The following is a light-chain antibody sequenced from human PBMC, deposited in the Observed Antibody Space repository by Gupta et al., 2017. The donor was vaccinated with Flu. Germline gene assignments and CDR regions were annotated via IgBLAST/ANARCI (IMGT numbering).Light chain of an antibody. J-gene: IGLJ2*01. CDR1: SSDVGVYNY. Sequence: QSALTQPASVSGSPGQSITISCTGTSSDVGVYNYVSWYQQHPGTVPKLIIYEGYNRPSGVSRRVSGSKSGNTASLAISGLQADDEADYYCSSFTSSTTLVFGGGTNVTVL. CDR3: SSFTSSTTLV. CDR2: EGY. V-gene: IGLV2-14*01.